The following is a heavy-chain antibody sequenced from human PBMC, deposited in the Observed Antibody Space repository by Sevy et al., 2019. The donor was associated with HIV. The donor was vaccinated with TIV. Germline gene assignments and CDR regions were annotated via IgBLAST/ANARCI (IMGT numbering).Heavy chain of an antibody. J-gene: IGHJ5*02. D-gene: IGHD3-10*01. CDR3: SRNRLTWFGDFLNWFDP. Sequence: GGSLRLSCAASGFTFSNFAMSWVRQAPGKGLEWVSALSGTGHSTYYEDSVKGRFSISSDNSKNTMYLQMKNLGVGDTAIYYCSRNRLTWFGDFLNWFDPWGQGTLVTVSS. CDR2: LSGTGHST. V-gene: IGHV3-23*01. CDR1: GFTFSNFA.